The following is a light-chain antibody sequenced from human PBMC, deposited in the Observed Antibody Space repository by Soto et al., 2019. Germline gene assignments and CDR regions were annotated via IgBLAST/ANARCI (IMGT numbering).Light chain of an antibody. V-gene: IGKV1-5*03. J-gene: IGKJ1*01. CDR2: KAS. CDR3: QQYNGT. CDR1: QGISSW. Sequence: DIQMTQSPSTLSASVGDRVTITCRASQGISSWLAWYQQKPGKAPNLLIYKASNLESGVPSRFSGSGSGTEFILTISGLQPDDFATYYCQQYNGTFGQGTKVDIK.